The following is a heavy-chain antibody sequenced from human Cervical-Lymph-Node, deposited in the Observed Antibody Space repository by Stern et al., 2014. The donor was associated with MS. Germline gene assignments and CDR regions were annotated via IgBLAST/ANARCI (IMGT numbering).Heavy chain of an antibody. CDR3: GVAGNY. J-gene: IGHJ4*02. CDR1: GFTFSSSA. V-gene: IGHV3-23*04. D-gene: IGHD1-1*01. CDR2: ISFNGRNT. Sequence: EVQLVESGGGLVQPGGSLRLSCAGSGFTFSSSAMNWVRQAPGKGLEWVSGISFNGRNTYYADSVKGRFTISRDTSTHTLYLQMNSLRADDTAVYYCGVAGNYWGQGTLVTVSS.